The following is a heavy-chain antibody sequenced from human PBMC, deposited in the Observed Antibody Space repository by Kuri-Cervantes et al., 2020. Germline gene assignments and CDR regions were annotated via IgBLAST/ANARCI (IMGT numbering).Heavy chain of an antibody. V-gene: IGHV3-9*01. Sequence: GGSLRLSCAASGFTFDDYAMHWVRQAPGKDLEWVSGIRWNSGNIGYADSVEGRFTISRDNAKNSLYLQMNSLRAEDTAVYYCARDSSSWYYYYYYMDVWGKGTTVTVSS. CDR1: GFTFDDYA. D-gene: IGHD6-13*01. CDR2: IRWNSGNI. J-gene: IGHJ6*03. CDR3: ARDSSSWYYYYYYMDV.